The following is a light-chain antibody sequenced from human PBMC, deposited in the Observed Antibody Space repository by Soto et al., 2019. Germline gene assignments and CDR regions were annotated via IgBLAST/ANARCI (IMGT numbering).Light chain of an antibody. J-gene: IGKJ2*01. V-gene: IGKV1-39*01. CDR1: QIISNY. CDR3: QQSHSTPYT. Sequence: DLQMTQYPSSLSASVGDRVTITCRASQIISNYLNWYQQKPGKAPKLLMYATSTLQSGVPSSFRGSGSETDFTLTISSLQREDFATYYCQQSHSTPYTFGQGTKMEIK. CDR2: ATS.